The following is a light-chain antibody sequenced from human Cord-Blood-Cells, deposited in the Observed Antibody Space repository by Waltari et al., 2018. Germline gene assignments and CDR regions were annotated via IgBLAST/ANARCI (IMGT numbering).Light chain of an antibody. J-gene: IGLJ2*01. V-gene: IGLV3-1*01. CDR2: QDS. CDR3: QAWDSSTVV. CDR1: KLGDKY. Sequence: SYELTQPPSVSVSPGQTASITCSGDKLGDKYACWYQQKPGQSPVLSIYQDSKRPSGIPELFSGSNSGNTATLTISGTQAMDEADYYCQAWDSSTVVFGGGTKLTVL.